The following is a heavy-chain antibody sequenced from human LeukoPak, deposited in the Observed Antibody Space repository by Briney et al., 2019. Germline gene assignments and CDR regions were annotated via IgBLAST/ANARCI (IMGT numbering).Heavy chain of an antibody. J-gene: IGHJ3*02. V-gene: IGHV4-59*08. Sequence: SETLSLTCTVSGGSISSYYWSWIRQPPGKGLEWIGYIYYSGSTNYNPSLKSRVTISVDTSKNQFSLKLSSVTAADTAVYYCARHVVKQVAPSAFDIWGQGTMVTVSS. CDR3: ARHVVKQVAPSAFDI. CDR1: GGSISSYY. D-gene: IGHD2-15*01. CDR2: IYYSGST.